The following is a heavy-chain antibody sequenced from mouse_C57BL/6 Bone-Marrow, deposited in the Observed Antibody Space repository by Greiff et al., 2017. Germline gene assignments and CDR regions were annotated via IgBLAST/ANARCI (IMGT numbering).Heavy chain of an antibody. CDR3: ARRGPAWFAY. CDR1: GYTFTSYW. V-gene: IGHV1-69*01. Sequence: VQLQQPGAELVMPGASVKLSCKASGYTFTSYWMHWVKQRPGQGLEWIGEIDPSDSYTNYNQKFKGKSTLTVDKSSSTAYMQLSSLTSGDSAVYYCARRGPAWFAYWGQGTLVTVSA. CDR2: IDPSDSYT. J-gene: IGHJ3*01.